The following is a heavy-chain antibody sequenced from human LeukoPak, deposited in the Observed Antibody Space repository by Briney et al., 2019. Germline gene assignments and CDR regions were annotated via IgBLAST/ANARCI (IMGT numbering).Heavy chain of an antibody. Sequence: GASVKVSCKASGYTFTGYYMHWVRQAPGQGLEWMGWINPNSGGTNYAQKFQGRVTMTRDTSISTAYMELSRLRSDDTAVYYCARVYTQWLVRGWFDPWGQGTLVTVSS. CDR1: GYTFTGYY. D-gene: IGHD6-19*01. CDR2: INPNSGGT. CDR3: ARVYTQWLVRGWFDP. J-gene: IGHJ5*02. V-gene: IGHV1-2*02.